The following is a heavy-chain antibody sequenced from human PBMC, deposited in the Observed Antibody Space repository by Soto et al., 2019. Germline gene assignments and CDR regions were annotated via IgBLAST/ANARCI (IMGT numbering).Heavy chain of an antibody. CDR3: ARTGEPQLVRGGGYYYGMDV. CDR1: GGSISSSNW. J-gene: IGHJ6*02. V-gene: IGHV4-4*02. D-gene: IGHD6-13*01. CDR2: IYHSGST. Sequence: ETLSLTCAVSGGSISSSNWWSWVRQPPGKGLEWIGEIYHSGSTNYNPSLKSRVTISVDKSKNQFSLKLSSVTAADTAVYYCARTGEPQLVRGGGYYYGMDVWGQGTTVTVSS.